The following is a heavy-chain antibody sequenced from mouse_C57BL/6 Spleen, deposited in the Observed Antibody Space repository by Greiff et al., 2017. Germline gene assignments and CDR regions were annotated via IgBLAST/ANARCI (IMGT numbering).Heavy chain of an antibody. V-gene: IGHV1-64*01. CDR3: GYYSSYEGYY. CDR2: IHPNSGST. Sequence: VQLQQPGAELGKPGASVKLSCKASGYTFTSYWMHWVKQRPGQGLEWIGMIHPNSGSTNYNEKFESKATLTGHKSSSTANMQLSSLTSEDSAVYYCGYYSSYEGYYWGQGTTLPVSS. J-gene: IGHJ2*01. D-gene: IGHD2-5*01. CDR1: GYTFTSYW.